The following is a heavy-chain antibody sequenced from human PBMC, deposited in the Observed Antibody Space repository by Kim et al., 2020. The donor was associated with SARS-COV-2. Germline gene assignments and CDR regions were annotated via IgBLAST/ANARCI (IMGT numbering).Heavy chain of an antibody. Sequence: SETLSLTCTVSGGSISSSSYYWGWIRQPPGKGLEWIGSIYYSGCTYYNPSLKSRVTISVDTSKNQFSLKLSSVTAADRAVNYCARTEVVGAKRGPPGMDVWGQGTTVTVSS. CDR3: ARTEVVGAKRGPPGMDV. D-gene: IGHD1-26*01. CDR2: IYYSGCT. CDR1: GGSISSSSYY. J-gene: IGHJ6*02. V-gene: IGHV4-39*01.